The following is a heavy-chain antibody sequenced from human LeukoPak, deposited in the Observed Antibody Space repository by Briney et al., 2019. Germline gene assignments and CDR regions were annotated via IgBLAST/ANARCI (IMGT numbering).Heavy chain of an antibody. D-gene: IGHD3-22*01. CDR1: GFTFSSYS. V-gene: IGHV3-23*01. CDR2: ISDSGSRT. J-gene: IGHJ4*02. CDR3: AKQDASGFYYYFDH. Sequence: GGSLRLSCAASGFTFSSYSMNWVRQAPGKGLQWVSGISDSGSRTNYADSVKGRFTISRDNSKNTLYLQAYSLRAEDTAIYYCAKQDASGFYYYFDHWGQGALVTVSS.